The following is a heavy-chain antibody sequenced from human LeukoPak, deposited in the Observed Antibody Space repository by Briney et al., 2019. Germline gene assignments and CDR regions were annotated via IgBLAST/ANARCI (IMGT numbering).Heavy chain of an antibody. Sequence: GGSLRLSCAASGFTFSSNAMSWVRQAPGKGLEWVSSIGSNSIHIYYSDSAKGRFTISRDSAKKSLYLQMNSLRAEDTAVYYCARAKGSSWFLPHSSYYYGMDVWGQGTTVTVSS. D-gene: IGHD6-13*01. V-gene: IGHV3-21*01. CDR3: ARAKGSSWFLPHSSYYYGMDV. CDR2: IGSNSIHI. CDR1: GFTFSSNA. J-gene: IGHJ6*02.